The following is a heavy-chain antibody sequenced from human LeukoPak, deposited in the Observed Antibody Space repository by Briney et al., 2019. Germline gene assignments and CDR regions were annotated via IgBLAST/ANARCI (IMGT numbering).Heavy chain of an antibody. CDR2: LIPVFGTT. CDR3: ARDGFHSGWGWFDP. D-gene: IGHD1-26*01. J-gene: IGHJ5*02. V-gene: IGHV1-69*05. CDR1: GGTFSSHA. Sequence: GASVKVSCKASGGTFSSHAISWVRQAPGQGLEWVGGLIPVFGTTNYAEKFQGRVTITTDESTRTSYMELRSLKSDDTAVYYCARDGFHSGWGWFDPWGQGTLVTVSS.